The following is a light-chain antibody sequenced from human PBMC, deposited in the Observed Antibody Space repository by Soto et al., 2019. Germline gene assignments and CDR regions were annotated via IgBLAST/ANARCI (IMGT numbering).Light chain of an antibody. CDR1: QSVSSN. CDR3: QQYNDWLS. CDR2: DAS. J-gene: IGKJ4*01. Sequence: EIVMTQSPATLSVSPGERATLSSRASQSVSSNLAWYHQKPGQPPRLLIYDASTRATGLPARFSGSGSGTEFTLTISSLQSEDFGVYFCQQYNDWLSFGGGTKVEIK. V-gene: IGKV3-15*01.